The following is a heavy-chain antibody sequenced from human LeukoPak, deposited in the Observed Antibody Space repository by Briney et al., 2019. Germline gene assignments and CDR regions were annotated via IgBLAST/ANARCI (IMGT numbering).Heavy chain of an antibody. CDR1: GFTFSSYA. Sequence: PGGSLRLSCAASGFTFSSYAMHWVRQAPGKGLEWVAVISYDGSNKYYADSVKGRFTISRDNAKNSLYLQMNSLRAEDTAVYYCAREAPDYDILTGYYNHDAFDIWGQGTMVTVSS. CDR3: AREAPDYDILTGYYNHDAFDI. CDR2: ISYDGSNK. J-gene: IGHJ3*02. D-gene: IGHD3-9*01. V-gene: IGHV3-30-3*01.